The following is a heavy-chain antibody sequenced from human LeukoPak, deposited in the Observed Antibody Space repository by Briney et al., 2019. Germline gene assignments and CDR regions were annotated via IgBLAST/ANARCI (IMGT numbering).Heavy chain of an antibody. CDR2: INPNSGGT. CDR3: ARGDIVVLPAGIPHNWFDP. CDR1: GYTFTGYY. V-gene: IGHV1-2*02. J-gene: IGHJ5*02. Sequence: ASVKVSCKASGYTFTGYYIHWVRQAPGQGLEWMGWINPNSGGTNYAQKFQGRVTMTRDTSISTAYMELSRLRSDDTAVYYCARGDIVVLPAGIPHNWFDPWGQGTLVTVSS. D-gene: IGHD2-2*02.